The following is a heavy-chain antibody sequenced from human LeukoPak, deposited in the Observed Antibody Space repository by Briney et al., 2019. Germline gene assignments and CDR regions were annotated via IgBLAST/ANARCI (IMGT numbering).Heavy chain of an antibody. V-gene: IGHV1-8*01. Sequence: ASLKVSCKPSGYTFTSYDINWVRQATGQGLEWMGWMNPNSGNTGYAQKFQGRVTMTRKTSISTAYMVLSSLRSEDTAVYYCTVLGYCSGGSCYSVDYWGQGTLVTVSS. CDR1: GYTFTSYD. D-gene: IGHD2-15*01. CDR3: TVLGYCSGGSCYSVDY. CDR2: MNPNSGNT. J-gene: IGHJ4*02.